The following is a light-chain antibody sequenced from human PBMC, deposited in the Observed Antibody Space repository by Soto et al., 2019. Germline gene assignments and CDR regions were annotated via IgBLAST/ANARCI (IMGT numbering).Light chain of an antibody. Sequence: QSALTQPASVSGSPGQSITISCTGTSSDVGGCNYVSWYQQHPGKAPKLMIYDVSNRPSGVSNRFSGSKSGNTASLTISGLQAEDEADYYCNSYTRSRTYVFGTGTKVTVL. CDR2: DVS. CDR1: SSDVGGCNY. V-gene: IGLV2-14*01. CDR3: NSYTRSRTYV. J-gene: IGLJ1*01.